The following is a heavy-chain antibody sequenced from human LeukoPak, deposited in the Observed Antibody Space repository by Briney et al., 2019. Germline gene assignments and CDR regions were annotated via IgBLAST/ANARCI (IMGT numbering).Heavy chain of an antibody. Sequence: GASVKVSCKASGYIFTNYAISWVRQAPGQGLEWMGRIIPIFGTANYAQKFQGRVTITTDESTSTAYMELSSLRSEDTAVYYCARHDFWSGYYRANDYWGQGTLVTVSS. D-gene: IGHD3-3*01. V-gene: IGHV1-69*05. CDR3: ARHDFWSGYYRANDY. J-gene: IGHJ4*02. CDR1: GYIFTNYA. CDR2: IIPIFGTA.